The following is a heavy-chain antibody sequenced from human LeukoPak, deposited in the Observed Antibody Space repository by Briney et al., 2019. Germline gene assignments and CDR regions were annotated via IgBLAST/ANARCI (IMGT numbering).Heavy chain of an antibody. CDR3: AKDLHYGSADY. CDR1: GFTDSSNY. J-gene: IGHJ4*02. CDR2: IYSGGST. D-gene: IGHD3-10*01. V-gene: IGHV3-66*01. Sequence: GGSLRLSCAASGFTDSSNYMSWVRQAPGKGLEWVSVIYSGGSTYYADSVKGRFTISRDNAKNALYLKMNSLRAEDTAVYYCAKDLHYGSADYWGQGTLVTVSS.